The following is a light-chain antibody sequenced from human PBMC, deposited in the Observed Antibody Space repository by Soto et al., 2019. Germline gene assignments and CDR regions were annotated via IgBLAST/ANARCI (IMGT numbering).Light chain of an antibody. CDR2: DAS. CDR3: QQRSNWPIT. Sequence: DIVFTQSPATLSLSPVERATISFLASQSVSSYLAWYQQKPGQAPRLLIYDASNRATGIPARFSGSGSGTDFTLTISSLEPEDFAVYYCQQRSNWPITCGQGTRLEIK. V-gene: IGKV3-11*01. CDR1: QSVSSY. J-gene: IGKJ5*01.